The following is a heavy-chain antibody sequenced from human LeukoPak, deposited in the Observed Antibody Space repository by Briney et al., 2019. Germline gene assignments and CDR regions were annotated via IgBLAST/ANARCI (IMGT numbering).Heavy chain of an antibody. CDR2: ISGSGGST. V-gene: IGHV3-23*01. CDR1: GFTFSSYA. CDR3: ARDAYDSSGYRDYYGMDV. J-gene: IGHJ6*02. Sequence: GGSLRLSCAASGFTFSSYAMSWVRQAPGKGLEWVSAISGSGGSTYYADSVKGRFTISRDNSKNTLYLQMNSLRAEDTAVYYCARDAYDSSGYRDYYGMDVWGQGTTVTVSS. D-gene: IGHD3-22*01.